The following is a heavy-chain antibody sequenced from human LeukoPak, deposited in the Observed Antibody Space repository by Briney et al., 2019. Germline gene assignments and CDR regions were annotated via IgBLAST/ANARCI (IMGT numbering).Heavy chain of an antibody. J-gene: IGHJ6*02. CDR1: GFTFSSYA. CDR3: AGDRYYGSGSRSYYYYGMDV. CDR2: ISSNGGST. Sequence: PGGSLRLSCAASGFTFSSYAMHWVRQAPGKGLEYVSAISSNGGSTYYANSVKGRFTISRDNSKNTLYLQMGSLRAEDTAVYYCAGDRYYGSGSRSYYYYGMDVWGQGTTVTVSS. D-gene: IGHD3-10*01. V-gene: IGHV3-64*01.